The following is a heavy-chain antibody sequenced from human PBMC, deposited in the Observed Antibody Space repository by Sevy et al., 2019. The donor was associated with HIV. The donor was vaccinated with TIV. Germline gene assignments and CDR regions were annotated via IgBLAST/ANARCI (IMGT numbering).Heavy chain of an antibody. CDR2: IGYDGSNK. J-gene: IGHJ4*02. D-gene: IGHD2-8*01. CDR1: GFTPSTYG. Sequence: GGSLRLSCAASGFTPSTYGMHWVRQAPGKGLEWVAVIGYDGSNKYYADSVKGRFTISRDNSKNTLFLQMDSPRAEDTAVYYCARDPRMYGDYLLAYFDSWGQGTLVTVSS. CDR3: ARDPRMYGDYLLAYFDS. V-gene: IGHV3-33*01.